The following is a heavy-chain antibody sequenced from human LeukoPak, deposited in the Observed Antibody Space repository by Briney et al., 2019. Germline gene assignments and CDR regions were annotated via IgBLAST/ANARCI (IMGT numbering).Heavy chain of an antibody. D-gene: IGHD6-19*01. CDR3: TRDPTAVADRGDY. V-gene: IGHV3-53*01. J-gene: IGHJ4*02. CDR2: IYSDGRT. CDR1: GFTVSTNY. Sequence: GGSLRISCAASGFTVSTNYLSWVRQAPGKGLEWVSSIYSDGRTYYADSVKGRFTISRDNFKNSVYLQMNSLRAEDTAVYYCTRDPTAVADRGDYWGQGSLVTVSS.